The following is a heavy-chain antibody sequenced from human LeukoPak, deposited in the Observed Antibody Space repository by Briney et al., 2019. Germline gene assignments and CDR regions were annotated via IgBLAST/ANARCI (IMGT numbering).Heavy chain of an antibody. D-gene: IGHD2-2*03. Sequence: PGGSLRLSCAASGFTFSSYGMHWVRQAPGKGLEWVAVIWYDGSNKYYADSVKGRFTISRDNSKNTLYLQMNSLRAEDTAVYYCARAESLDYYYYYMDVWGKGTTVTVSS. CDR2: IWYDGSNK. CDR3: ARAESLDYYYYYMDV. V-gene: IGHV3-33*01. CDR1: GFTFSSYG. J-gene: IGHJ6*03.